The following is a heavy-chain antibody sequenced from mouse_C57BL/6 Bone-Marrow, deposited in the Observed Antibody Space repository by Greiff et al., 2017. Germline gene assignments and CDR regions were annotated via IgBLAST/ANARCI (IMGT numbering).Heavy chain of an antibody. Sequence: QVQLQQPGAELVMPGASVKLSCKASGYTFTSYWMHWVKQRPGQGLEWIGEIDTSVSYTNYNQKFKGKSTLTVDKSSSTAYMQLSSLTTEDSAVYYCSRVGTTGYDYDLEYWGQGNTLTVSA. CDR1: GYTFTSYW. V-gene: IGHV1-69*01. CDR3: SRVGTTGYDYDLEY. CDR2: IDTSVSYT. D-gene: IGHD2-4*01. J-gene: IGHJ2*01.